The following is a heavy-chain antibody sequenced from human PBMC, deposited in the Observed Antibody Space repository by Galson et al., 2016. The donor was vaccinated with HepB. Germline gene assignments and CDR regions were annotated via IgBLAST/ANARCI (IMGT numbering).Heavy chain of an antibody. CDR1: GGSINSSSFY. J-gene: IGHJ4*02. Sequence: ETLSLTCSVSGGSINSSSFYWGWIRQSPGRGLEWIGTFYFGANTYYNPSLKSRVTISVDTSKNQFSLRVTSVTAEDTAIYYCASTGKEWLVHGYFDYWGQGTLATVSA. V-gene: IGHV4-39*01. D-gene: IGHD6-19*01. CDR2: FYFGANT. CDR3: ASTGKEWLVHGYFDY.